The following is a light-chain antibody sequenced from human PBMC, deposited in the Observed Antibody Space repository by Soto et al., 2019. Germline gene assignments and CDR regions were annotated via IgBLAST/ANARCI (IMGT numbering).Light chain of an antibody. V-gene: IGLV2-14*01. CDR1: RSDVGGYNY. CDR2: DVS. CDR3: SSYTSSSTPYV. J-gene: IGLJ1*01. Sequence: SSLTQPASLSGSPGQAITISCPGTRSDVGGYNYVSWYQQHPGKAPKLMIYDVSNRPSGVSNRFSGSKSGNTASLTISGLQAEDEADYYCSSYTSSSTPYVFGTGTKATVL.